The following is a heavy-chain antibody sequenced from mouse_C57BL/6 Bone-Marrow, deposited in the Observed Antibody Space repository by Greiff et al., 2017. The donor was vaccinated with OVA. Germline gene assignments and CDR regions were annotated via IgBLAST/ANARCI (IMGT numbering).Heavy chain of an antibody. V-gene: IGHV3-8*01. CDR2: ISYSGST. D-gene: IGHD1-1*01. CDR3: ARFYLVYWYFDG. Sequence: DVMLVESGPGLAKPSPSLSLTCSVTGYSITSDYWNWIRKFPGNKLEYIGYISYSGSTYYYPSLNSRISITLDTSKKQDYLQLNSVTTEDTATYYCARFYLVYWYFDGWGTGTTGTVSS. J-gene: IGHJ1*03. CDR1: GYSITSDY.